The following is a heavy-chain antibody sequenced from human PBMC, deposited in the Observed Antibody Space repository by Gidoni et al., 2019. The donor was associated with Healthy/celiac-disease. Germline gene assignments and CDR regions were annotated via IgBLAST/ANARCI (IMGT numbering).Heavy chain of an antibody. Sequence: EVQLVESGGGLVQPGGSLNLSCAASGFTFSGAAMHWVRQASGKGLGWVGRIRSKANSYATAYAASVKGRFTISRDDSKNTAYLQMNSLKTEDTAVYYCTRPMVRGVLADYWGQGTLVTVSS. CDR1: GFTFSGAA. CDR2: IRSKANSYAT. CDR3: TRPMVRGVLADY. J-gene: IGHJ4*02. D-gene: IGHD3-10*01. V-gene: IGHV3-73*01.